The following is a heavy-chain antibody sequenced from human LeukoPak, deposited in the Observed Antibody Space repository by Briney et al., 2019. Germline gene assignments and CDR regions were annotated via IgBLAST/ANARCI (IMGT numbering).Heavy chain of an antibody. CDR2: IFHSGST. CDR3: AGWSSGSSAYDI. D-gene: IGHD1-14*01. V-gene: IGHV4-39*01. J-gene: IGHJ3*02. CDR1: GGSISSSSYY. Sequence: SETLSLTCTVSGGSISSSSYYWSWIRQPPVKGLERLGSIFHSGSTYYSPSFKSRVTISADTSKNQFSLRLPSVTAADTAVYYCAGWSSGSSAYDIWGHGTMVTVSS.